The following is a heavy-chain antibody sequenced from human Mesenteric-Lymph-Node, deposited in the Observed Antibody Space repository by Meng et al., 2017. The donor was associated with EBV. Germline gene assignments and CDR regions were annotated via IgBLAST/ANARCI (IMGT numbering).Heavy chain of an antibody. V-gene: IGHV2-5*02. CDR3: AHSEGSGWKYFFDF. CDR1: GFALTDGVG. CDR2: IYSDDNK. D-gene: IGHD6-19*01. J-gene: IGHJ4*02. Sequence: ITLKESGPALGKPTQTLTLTCTFSGFALTDGVGVGWIRQAPGKALEWLALIYSDDNKQYSQSLETRLIVTKDTSKRQVVLTMTNMDPLDTATYYCAHSEGSGWKYFFDFWGQGILVTVSS.